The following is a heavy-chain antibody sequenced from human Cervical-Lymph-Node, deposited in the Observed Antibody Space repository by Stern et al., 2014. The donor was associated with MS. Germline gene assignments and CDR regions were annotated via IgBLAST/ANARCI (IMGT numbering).Heavy chain of an antibody. Sequence: VQLQGSGPGLVKPSETLSLTCTVSGGSISSSSYYWGWIRQPPGKGLEWIGSIYYSGSTYYNPSLKSRVTISVDTSKNQFSLKLSSVTAADTAVYYCARRIQLWNHWYFDLWGRGTLVTVSS. J-gene: IGHJ2*01. V-gene: IGHV4-39*01. CDR2: IYYSGST. D-gene: IGHD5-18*01. CDR3: ARRIQLWNHWYFDL. CDR1: GGSISSSSYY.